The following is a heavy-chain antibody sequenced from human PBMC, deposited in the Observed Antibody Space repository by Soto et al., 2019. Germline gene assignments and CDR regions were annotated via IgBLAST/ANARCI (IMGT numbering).Heavy chain of an antibody. Sequence: KTVGSLRLSCIGSGFTFRNAYMSWVRQAPGKGLEWIGRIRNKADGETTDYAAPVKGRFTISRDGSKNTLYLQMNSLKTEDTAVYYCAAQLWTYYYYGMDVWGQGTTVTVSS. CDR3: AAQLWTYYYYGMDV. CDR1: GFTFRNAY. V-gene: IGHV3-15*01. CDR2: IRNKADGETT. J-gene: IGHJ6*02. D-gene: IGHD5-18*01.